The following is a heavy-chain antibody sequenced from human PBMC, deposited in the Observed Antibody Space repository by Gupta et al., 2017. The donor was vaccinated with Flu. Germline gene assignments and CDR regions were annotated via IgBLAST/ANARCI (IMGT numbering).Heavy chain of an antibody. D-gene: IGHD1-26*01. V-gene: IGHV3-23*01. CDR3: AKNRVAGAISYYYGLDV. CDR2: ISASGSRT. Sequence: AMSWVRQVPGKGLEWISGISASGSRTYYADSVKVRFTISRDTSKNTLYLQMNSLRADDTAIYYCAKNRVAGAISYYYGLDVWGQGTTVTVSS. J-gene: IGHJ6*02. CDR1: A.